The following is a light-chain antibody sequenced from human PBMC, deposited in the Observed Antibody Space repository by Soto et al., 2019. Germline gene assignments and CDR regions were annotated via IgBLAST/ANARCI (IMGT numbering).Light chain of an antibody. V-gene: IGKV4-1*01. CDR2: WAS. CDR3: QQYYNTPLT. CDR1: QSFLYSSNNKNY. Sequence: DIVLTPSPYSLPVSMGERATINCKSSQSFLYSSNNKNYLAWYQQKPGQPPKLLIYWASTRESGVPDRFSGSGSGTDFTLTISSLQAEDVAVYYCQQYYNTPLTFGGGTKVDIK. J-gene: IGKJ4*01.